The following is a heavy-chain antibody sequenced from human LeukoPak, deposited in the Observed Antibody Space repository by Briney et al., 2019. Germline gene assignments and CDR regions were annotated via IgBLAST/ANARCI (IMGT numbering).Heavy chain of an antibody. J-gene: IGHJ4*02. D-gene: IGHD4-17*01. V-gene: IGHV4-59*05. CDR3: ARGQTTVTTNPFDY. CDR2: IYYSGST. Sequence: SETLSLTCTVSGGSISSYYWSWIRQPPGKGLEWIGSIYYSGSTYYNPSLKSRVTISVDTSKNQFSLKLSSVTAADTAVYYCARGQTTVTTNPFDYWGQGTLVTVSS. CDR1: GGSISSYY.